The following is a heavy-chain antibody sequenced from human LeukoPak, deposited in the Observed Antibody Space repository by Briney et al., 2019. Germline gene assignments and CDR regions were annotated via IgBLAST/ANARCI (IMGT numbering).Heavy chain of an antibody. CDR1: GGSFSGYY. J-gene: IGHJ6*03. CDR3: ARLRGVGHCSSTSYPGGLYYYYYMDV. V-gene: IGHV4-34*01. D-gene: IGHD2-2*01. Sequence: SETLSLTCAVYGGSFSGYYWSWIRQPPGKGLEWIGEINHSGSTNYNPSLKSRVTISVDTSKNQFSLKLSSVTAADTAVYYCARLRGVGHCSSTSYPGGLYYYYYMDVWGKGTTVTVSS. CDR2: INHSGST.